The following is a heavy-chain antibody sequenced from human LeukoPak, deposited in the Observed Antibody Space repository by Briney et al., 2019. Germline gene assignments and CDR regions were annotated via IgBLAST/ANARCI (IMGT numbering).Heavy chain of an antibody. J-gene: IGHJ3*02. V-gene: IGHV1-18*01. CDR1: GYTFTSYG. Sequence: ASVKVSCKAAGYTFTSYGMSWGGQAPGQGLEWRGGISAYNGNTNYAQKLQGRVTMTTDTSTSTAYMELRSLRSDDTAVYYCARARVPPLYCSSTSCYTGDAFDIWGQGTMVTVSS. CDR2: ISAYNGNT. CDR3: ARARVPPLYCSSTSCYTGDAFDI. D-gene: IGHD2-2*02.